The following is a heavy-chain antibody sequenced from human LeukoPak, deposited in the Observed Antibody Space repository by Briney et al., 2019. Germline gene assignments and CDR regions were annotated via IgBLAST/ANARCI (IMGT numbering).Heavy chain of an antibody. Sequence: GGSLRLSCAASAFTFSDYYMSWIRQAPGKGLEWVSYISSNDTTIYYADSVKGRFTISRDNAKNSLYLQMNSLRAEDTAVYYCARDGRITMVRGVIYSGPNYYMDVWGKGTTVTVSS. CDR1: AFTFSDYY. D-gene: IGHD3-10*01. V-gene: IGHV3-11*04. J-gene: IGHJ6*03. CDR2: ISSNDTTI. CDR3: ARDGRITMVRGVIYSGPNYYMDV.